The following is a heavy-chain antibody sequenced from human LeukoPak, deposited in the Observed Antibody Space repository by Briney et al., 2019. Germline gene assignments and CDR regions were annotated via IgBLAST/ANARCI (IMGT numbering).Heavy chain of an antibody. J-gene: IGHJ4*02. Sequence: GGSLRLSCAASGFTFSSYGMHWVRQAPGKGLEWVAFIRYDGSNKYYADSVKGRFTISRDNSKNTLYLQMNSLRAEDTAVYYCAKESRYCSGGSCYVFDYWGQGTLVTVSS. D-gene: IGHD2-15*01. CDR3: AKESRYCSGGSCYVFDY. V-gene: IGHV3-30*02. CDR1: GFTFSSYG. CDR2: IRYDGSNK.